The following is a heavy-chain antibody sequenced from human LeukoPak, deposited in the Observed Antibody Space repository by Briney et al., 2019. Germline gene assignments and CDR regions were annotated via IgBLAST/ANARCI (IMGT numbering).Heavy chain of an antibody. J-gene: IGHJ6*03. Sequence: ASVKVSCKASGGTFSSYAISWVRQAPGQGLEWMGGIIPIFGTANYAQKFQGRVTITADKSTSTAYMELSSLRSEDTAVYYCASKTAIAAAAPSYYYYMDVWGQGTMVTVSS. CDR1: GGTFSSYA. CDR2: IIPIFGTA. V-gene: IGHV1-69*06. CDR3: ASKTAIAAAAPSYYYYMDV. D-gene: IGHD6-13*01.